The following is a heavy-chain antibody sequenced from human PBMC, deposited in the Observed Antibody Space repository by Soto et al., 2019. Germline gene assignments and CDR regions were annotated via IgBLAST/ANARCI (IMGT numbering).Heavy chain of an antibody. D-gene: IGHD3-10*01. CDR1: GYNFTDYA. CDR3: AVVFYYYGSGSDS. V-gene: IGHV1-3*01. Sequence: QVQLVQSGAEVKKPGASVKVPCKASGYNFTDYALHWVRQAPGQGLEWMGWINPDNSNTKYSQKFQGRVTISSDTSANTAYMELRSLTSEDTAVYYCAVVFYYYGSGSDSWGQRTLVIASS. J-gene: IGHJ5*02. CDR2: INPDNSNT.